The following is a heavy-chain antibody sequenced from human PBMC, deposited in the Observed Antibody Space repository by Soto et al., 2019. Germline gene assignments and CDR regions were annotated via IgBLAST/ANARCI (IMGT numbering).Heavy chain of an antibody. CDR3: ARADYEILTGAYAMDV. V-gene: IGHV4-4*07. Sequence: SETLSLTCTVSDDFISSYYWNWIRQPAGKGLERIGRVSTNGATNYNPSLESRVTMSVDTSKNQFSLKLTSVTAADTAVYFCARADYEILTGAYAMDVWGQGTTVTVSS. J-gene: IGHJ6*02. CDR2: VSTNGAT. CDR1: DDFISSYY. D-gene: IGHD3-9*01.